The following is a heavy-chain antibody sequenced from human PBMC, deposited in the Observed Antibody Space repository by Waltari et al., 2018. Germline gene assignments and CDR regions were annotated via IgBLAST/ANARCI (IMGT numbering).Heavy chain of an antibody. V-gene: IGHV6-1*01. CDR3: ARGTPILDY. Sequence: QVQLQQSGPGLVKPSQTLSLTCAVSGDSLFTTSVAWNWIRQSPSRGLEWLGRTYYRSKWYNDYAVSVKSRITINPDTSKNQFSLQLNSVTPEDTAVYYCARGTPILDYWGQGTLVTVSS. CDR2: TYYRSKWYN. CDR1: GDSLFTTSVA. J-gene: IGHJ4*02.